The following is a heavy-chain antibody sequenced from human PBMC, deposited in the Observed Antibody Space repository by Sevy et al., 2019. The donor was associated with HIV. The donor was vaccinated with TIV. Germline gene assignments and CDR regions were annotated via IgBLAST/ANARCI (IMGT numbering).Heavy chain of an antibody. J-gene: IGHJ3*02. V-gene: IGHV1-2*02. CDR3: ARQTHYDSSGQYHVAGFDI. CDR2: INANSGDT. Sequence: ASVKVSCKASGYTFTGYYMHWVRQAPGQGLEWMGWINANSGDTNYAQKFQGRVTMTRDTSISTAYMELSRLRSDDTAVYYCARQTHYDSSGQYHVAGFDIWGQGTTVTVSS. CDR1: GYTFTGYY. D-gene: IGHD3-22*01.